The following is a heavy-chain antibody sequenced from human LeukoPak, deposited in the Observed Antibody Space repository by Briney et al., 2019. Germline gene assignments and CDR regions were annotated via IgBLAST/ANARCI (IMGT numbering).Heavy chain of an antibody. Sequence: GRSLRLSCAASGFTFSSYGMHWVRQAPGKGLEWVAVIWYDGSNKYYADSVKGRFTISGDNSKNTLYLQMNSLRAEDTAVYYCAKDHRCSSTSCEYFQHWGQGTLVTVSS. J-gene: IGHJ1*01. D-gene: IGHD2-2*01. CDR2: IWYDGSNK. V-gene: IGHV3-33*06. CDR1: GFTFSSYG. CDR3: AKDHRCSSTSCEYFQH.